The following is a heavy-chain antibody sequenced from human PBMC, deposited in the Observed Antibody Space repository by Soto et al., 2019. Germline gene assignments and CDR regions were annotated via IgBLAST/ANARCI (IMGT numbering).Heavy chain of an antibody. D-gene: IGHD3-10*01. V-gene: IGHV4-34*01. CDR2: INHSGST. Sequence: SETLSLTCAVYGGSFSGYYWSWIRQPPGKGLEWIGEINHSGSTNYNPSLKSRVTISVDTSKNQFSLKLSSVTAADTAVYYCARARGYYPRAYYFDYWGQGTLVTVSS. J-gene: IGHJ4*02. CDR3: ARARGYYPRAYYFDY. CDR1: GGSFSGYY.